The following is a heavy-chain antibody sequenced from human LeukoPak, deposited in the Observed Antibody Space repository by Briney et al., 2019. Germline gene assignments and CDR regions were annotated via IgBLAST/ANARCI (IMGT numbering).Heavy chain of an antibody. V-gene: IGHV1-18*01. CDR3: ARDDCSSTSCYLYYFDY. D-gene: IGHD2-2*01. Sequence: ASVKVSCKASGYTFTSYGISWVRQAPGQGLEWMGWISAYNGNTNYAQKLQGRVTMTTDTSTSTAYMELRSLRSDDTAVYHCARDDCSSTSCYLYYFDYWGQGTLVTVSS. CDR2: ISAYNGNT. J-gene: IGHJ4*02. CDR1: GYTFTSYG.